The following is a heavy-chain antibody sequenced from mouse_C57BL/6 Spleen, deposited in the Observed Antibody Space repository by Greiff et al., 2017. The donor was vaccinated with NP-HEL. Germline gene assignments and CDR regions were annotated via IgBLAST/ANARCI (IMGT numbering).Heavy chain of an antibody. CDR2: INPNYGTT. J-gene: IGHJ4*01. CDR3: ARPYGNYDYARDY. D-gene: IGHD2-1*01. CDR1: GYSFTDSN. V-gene: IGHV1-39*01. Sequence: EVQGVESGPELVKPGASVKISCKASGYSFTDSNMNWVKQSNGKSLEWIGVINPNYGTTSYNQKFKGKATLTVDQSSSTAYMQLSSLTSEDSSVYFCARPYGNYDYARDYWGQGTSVTVSS.